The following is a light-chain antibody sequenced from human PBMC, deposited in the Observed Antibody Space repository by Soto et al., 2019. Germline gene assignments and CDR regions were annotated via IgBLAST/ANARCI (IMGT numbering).Light chain of an antibody. J-gene: IGLJ1*01. CDR3: TSYAGSNILFV. CDR2: EVS. CDR1: RSDVGGYNY. Sequence: QSALTQPPSASGSPGQSVTISCTGTRSDVGGYNYVSWYQQHPGRAPKLIIYEVSQRPSGVPDRFSGSKSGNTASLTVSGLQAEDEADYYCTSYAGSNILFVFGTGTKLTVL. V-gene: IGLV2-8*01.